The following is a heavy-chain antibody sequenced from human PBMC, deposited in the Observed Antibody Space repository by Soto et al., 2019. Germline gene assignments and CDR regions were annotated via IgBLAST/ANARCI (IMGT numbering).Heavy chain of an antibody. CDR1: GGSISSGGYY. J-gene: IGHJ6*02. Sequence: QVQLQESGPGLVKPSQTLSLTCTVSGGSISSGGYYWSWIRQHPGKGLEWIGYIYYRGSTYYNPSLKSRVXXXVXPSKNQFSLKLSSVTAADTAVYYCARGGRRSPGMDVWGQGTTVTVSS. V-gene: IGHV4-31*03. CDR3: ARGGRRSPGMDV. CDR2: IYYRGST.